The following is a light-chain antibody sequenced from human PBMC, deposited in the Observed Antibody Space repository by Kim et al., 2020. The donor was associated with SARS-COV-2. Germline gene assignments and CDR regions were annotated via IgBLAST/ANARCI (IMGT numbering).Light chain of an antibody. V-gene: IGKV1-27*01. CDR3: QKYNKVPLT. CDR2: AAS. Sequence: DIQMTQSPSSLSASVGDRVTITCRASEGTGDFVAWYQQKPGQLPILLISAASTLQGGVPSRFGVARHGTHYTLTISSLQPEDVATYYCQKYNKVPLTFGGGTKVDIK. CDR1: EGTGDF. J-gene: IGKJ4*01.